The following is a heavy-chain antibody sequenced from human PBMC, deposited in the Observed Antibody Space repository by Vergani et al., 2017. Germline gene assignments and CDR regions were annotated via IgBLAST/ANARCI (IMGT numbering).Heavy chain of an antibody. CDR1: GGSINTGAYY. CDR3: ARSYPTTYSSGRRNPPFDY. J-gene: IGHJ4*02. CDR2: VYTSGMT. V-gene: IGHV4-61*02. D-gene: IGHD6-19*01. Sequence: QVQLQESGPRLVRPSQTLSLTCTVSGGSINTGAYYWSWIRQPAGKGLEWIGRVYTSGMTNYNPSHKSRVTISVNTPKNQFSLKLSSVTAADTAVYYCARSYPTTYSSGRRNPPFDYWGQGTLVTVSS.